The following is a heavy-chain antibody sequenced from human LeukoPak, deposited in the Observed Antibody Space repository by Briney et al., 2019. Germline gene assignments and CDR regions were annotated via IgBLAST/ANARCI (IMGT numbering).Heavy chain of an antibody. Sequence: SETLSLTCTVSGGSISSYYWSWIRQPPGKGLEWIGYIYYSGSTNYNPSLKSRVTISVDTSKNQFSLKLSSVTAADTAVYYCARGYYGSGSSLNWFDPWGQGTLVTVSS. CDR2: IYYSGST. CDR3: ARGYYGSGSSLNWFDP. J-gene: IGHJ5*02. V-gene: IGHV4-59*01. CDR1: GGSISSYY. D-gene: IGHD3-10*01.